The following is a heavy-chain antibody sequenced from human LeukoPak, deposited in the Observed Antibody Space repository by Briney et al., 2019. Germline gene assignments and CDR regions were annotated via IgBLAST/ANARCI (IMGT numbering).Heavy chain of an antibody. J-gene: IGHJ3*02. CDR1: GFTFSSYA. CDR3: ARRTAVASADRAFDI. D-gene: IGHD6-19*01. V-gene: IGHV3-23*01. CDR2: ISGSGGST. Sequence: QTGGSLRLSCAASGFTFSSYAMIWVRQAPGKGLEWVSAISGSGGSTYYADSVKGRFTISRDNSKNTLYLQMNSLRAEDTAVYYCARRTAVASADRAFDIWGQGTMVTVSS.